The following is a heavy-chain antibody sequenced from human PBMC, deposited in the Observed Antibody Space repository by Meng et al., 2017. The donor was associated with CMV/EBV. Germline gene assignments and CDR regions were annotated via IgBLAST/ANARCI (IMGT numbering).Heavy chain of an antibody. D-gene: IGHD1-26*01. CDR3: ARGVGGWFDP. J-gene: IGHJ5*02. Sequence: QVQLTQWGAGLFKPSETLSLTCAVYGGSFSGYYWIWIRQPPGKGLEWIGEINHSGSTNYNPSLKSRVTISVDTSKNQFSLKLISVTAADTAVYYCARGVGGWFDPWGQGTLVTVSS. CDR1: GGSFSGYY. V-gene: IGHV4-34*01. CDR2: INHSGST.